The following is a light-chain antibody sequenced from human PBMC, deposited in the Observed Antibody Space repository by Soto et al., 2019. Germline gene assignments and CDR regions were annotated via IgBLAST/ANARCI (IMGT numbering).Light chain of an antibody. V-gene: IGKV1-39*01. CDR3: QKSYSTLIT. J-gene: IGKJ5*01. CDR1: QSISSH. CDR2: AAS. Sequence: DLQITFSHSSLSATVESRFRITCPASQSISSHLNWYQQKPGKAPKLLIYAASSLQSGVPSRFSGSGSGTDFTLTISSLQPEDFATYYGQKSYSTLITGGQGTRREIK.